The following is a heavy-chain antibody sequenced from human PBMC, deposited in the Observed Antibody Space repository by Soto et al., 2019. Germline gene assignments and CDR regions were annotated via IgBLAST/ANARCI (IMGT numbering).Heavy chain of an antibody. CDR3: ARDLGSRISDYFDY. Sequence: GASVKVSCKASGYTFTSYGISWVRQAPGQGLEWMGWISAYNGNTNYAQKLQGRVTMTTDTSTSTAYMELRSLRSDDTAVYYCARDLGSRISDYFDYWGQGTLVTVSS. J-gene: IGHJ4*02. CDR2: ISAYNGNT. V-gene: IGHV1-18*01. D-gene: IGHD2-15*01. CDR1: GYTFTSYG.